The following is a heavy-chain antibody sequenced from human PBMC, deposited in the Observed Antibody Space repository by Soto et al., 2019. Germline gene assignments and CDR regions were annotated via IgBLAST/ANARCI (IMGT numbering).Heavy chain of an antibody. CDR1: GFTFSSYA. V-gene: IGHV3-23*01. CDR2: ISGSGGTTYT. D-gene: IGHD4-17*01. Sequence: EVQLLESGGGLVQPGGSLRLSCAASGFTFSSYAMSWVRQAPGKGLEWVSAISGSGGTTYTYYADSVKGRFTISRENYQNTLYQQMNSLRAEDTAVYYCAKGRDYGGNYRDYWGQGTLVSVSS. CDR3: AKGRDYGGNYRDY. J-gene: IGHJ4*02.